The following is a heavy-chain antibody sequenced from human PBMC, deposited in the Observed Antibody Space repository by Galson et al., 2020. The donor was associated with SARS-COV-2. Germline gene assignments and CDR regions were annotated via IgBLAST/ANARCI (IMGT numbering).Heavy chain of an antibody. CDR3: AGFWFYFRHYYGLDV. Sequence: ETSETLSLTCTVSGGSISSYYWSWIRQPPGKGLEWIGYIYYSGSTNYNPSLKSRVTISIDTSKNQFPLRLSSVTAADTAVYYCAGFWFYFRHYYGLDVWGQGTTVTVSS. J-gene: IGHJ6*02. CDR2: IYYSGST. D-gene: IGHD3-3*01. CDR1: GGSISSYY. V-gene: IGHV4-59*01.